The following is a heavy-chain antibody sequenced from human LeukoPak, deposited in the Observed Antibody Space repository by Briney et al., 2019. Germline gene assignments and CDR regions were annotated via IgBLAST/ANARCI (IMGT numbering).Heavy chain of an antibody. CDR1: GYTFTSYG. V-gene: IGHV1-18*01. CDR3: ARVEQGRDWFDP. J-gene: IGHJ5*02. D-gene: IGHD5-24*01. CDR2: ISAYNGNT. Sequence: ASVKVSCKASGYTFTSYGISWVRQAPGQGLEWMGWISAYNGNTNYAQKLQGRVTMTTDTSTSTAYMELRSLRSDDTAAYYCARVEQGRDWFDPWGQGTLVTVSS.